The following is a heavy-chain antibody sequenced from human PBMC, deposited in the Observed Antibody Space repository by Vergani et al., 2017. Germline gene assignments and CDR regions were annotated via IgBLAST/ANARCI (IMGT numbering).Heavy chain of an antibody. Sequence: EVQLVESGGGLVKPGGSLRLSCAASGFTFSSYSMNWVRQAPGKVLEWVSSISSSSSYIYYADSVKGRFTISRDNAKNSLYLQMNSLRAEDTAVYYCARDRDTAMVHDYWGQGTLVTVSS. CDR1: GFTFSSYS. V-gene: IGHV3-21*01. J-gene: IGHJ4*02. CDR3: ARDRDTAMVHDY. CDR2: ISSSSSYI. D-gene: IGHD5-18*01.